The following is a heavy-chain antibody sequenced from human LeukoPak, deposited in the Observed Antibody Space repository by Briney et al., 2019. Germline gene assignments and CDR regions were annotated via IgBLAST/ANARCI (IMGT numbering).Heavy chain of an antibody. CDR1: GFTFSSYS. Sequence: GGSLRLSCAASGFTFSSYSMNWVRQAPGKGLEWVSYISSSSSSTIYYADSVKGRFTISRDNAKNSLYLQMNSLRAEDTAVYYCGRVRYSSGWQYFQHWGQGTLVTVSS. CDR3: GRVRYSSGWQYFQH. D-gene: IGHD6-19*01. J-gene: IGHJ1*01. CDR2: ISSSSSSTI. V-gene: IGHV3-48*01.